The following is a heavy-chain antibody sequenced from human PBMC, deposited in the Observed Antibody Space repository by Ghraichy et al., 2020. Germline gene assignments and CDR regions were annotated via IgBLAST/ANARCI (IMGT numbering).Heavy chain of an antibody. V-gene: IGHV3-7*01. D-gene: IGHD4-17*01. CDR3: ARDPYGDYKYGGTDY. CDR1: GFTFSRHW. Sequence: GGSLILSCAASGFTFSRHWMSWVRQAPGKGLEWVASIKSDGSDVFYVDSVRGRFTITRDNAKNSVSLEMNSLRVEDTAIYYCARDPYGDYKYGGTDYWGQGTLVSVSS. J-gene: IGHJ4*02. CDR2: IKSDGSDV.